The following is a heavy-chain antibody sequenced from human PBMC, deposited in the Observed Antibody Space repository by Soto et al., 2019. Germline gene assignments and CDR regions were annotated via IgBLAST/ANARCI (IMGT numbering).Heavy chain of an antibody. Sequence: QVQLQQWGAGLLKPSETLSLTCAVYGGSFSGYYWSWIRQPPGKGLEWIGEINHSGSTNYNPSLKRRVTISVDTSKNQFSLKLSSVTAADTAVYYCAGGMITFGGVIWGQGTLVTVSS. CDR3: AGGMITFGGVI. V-gene: IGHV4-34*01. CDR1: GGSFSGYY. D-gene: IGHD3-16*01. J-gene: IGHJ4*02. CDR2: INHSGST.